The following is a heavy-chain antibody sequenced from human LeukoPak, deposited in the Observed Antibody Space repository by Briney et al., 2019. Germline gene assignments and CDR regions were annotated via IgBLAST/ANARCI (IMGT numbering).Heavy chain of an antibody. CDR2: FDPEDGET. J-gene: IGHJ3*02. CDR1: GYTLTELS. V-gene: IGHV1-24*01. Sequence: GASVKVSCKVSGYTLTELSMHWVRQAPGKGLEWMGGFDPEDGETIYAQKFQGRVTMTEDTSTDTAYMELSSLRSEDTAVYYCATGSLTYYDILTGYKDIWGQGTMVTVSS. D-gene: IGHD3-9*01. CDR3: ATGSLTYYDILTGYKDI.